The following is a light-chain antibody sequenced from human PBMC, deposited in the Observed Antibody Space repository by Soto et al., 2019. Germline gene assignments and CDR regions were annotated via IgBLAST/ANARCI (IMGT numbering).Light chain of an antibody. CDR3: QSYDSSLSHVI. CDR1: SSNIGAGYY. CDR2: VNI. Sequence: QSVLTQPPSVSGAPGQRVTISCTGSSSNIGAGYYVHWYQQFPGTAPKLLIYVNINRPSGVPDRFSGSKSGTSASLAITGLQAEDEADYYCQSYDSSLSHVIFGGGTKLTVL. V-gene: IGLV1-40*01. J-gene: IGLJ2*01.